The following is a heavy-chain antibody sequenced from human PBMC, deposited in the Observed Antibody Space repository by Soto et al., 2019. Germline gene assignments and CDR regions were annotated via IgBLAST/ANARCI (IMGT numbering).Heavy chain of an antibody. D-gene: IGHD4-4*01. Sequence: DVQLLESGGALVQPGGSLRLSCAASGFTFSTYGMSWVRHAPGKGLEWVSGISASGGSTYYADSVKGRFTISRDNSKSTMYLQMNSLRAEDTALYYCPKSNRPTAPFDYWGLGTLVTVSS. CDR2: ISASGGST. V-gene: IGHV3-23*01. CDR3: PKSNRPTAPFDY. J-gene: IGHJ4*02. CDR1: GFTFSTYG.